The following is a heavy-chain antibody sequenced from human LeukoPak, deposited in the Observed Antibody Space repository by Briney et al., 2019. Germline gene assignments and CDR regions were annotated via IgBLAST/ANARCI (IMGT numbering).Heavy chain of an antibody. J-gene: IGHJ3*02. Sequence: SETLSLTCTVSGGSISSCSYFWGWIRQPPGKGLEWIGSIYYSGSTYYNPSLKSRVTISVDTSKNQFSLKLSSVTAADTAVYYCASPRGVINADAFEIWGQGTMVTVSS. V-gene: IGHV4-39*01. CDR1: GGSISSCSYF. CDR2: IYYSGST. D-gene: IGHD3-10*01. CDR3: ASPRGVINADAFEI.